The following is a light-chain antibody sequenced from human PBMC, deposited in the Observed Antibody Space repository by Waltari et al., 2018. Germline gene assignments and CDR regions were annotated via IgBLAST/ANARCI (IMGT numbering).Light chain of an antibody. V-gene: IGLV1-47*01. CDR1: SSNIGSNF. Sequence: QSVVTQPPSASGTPGQRVTVSCSGTSSNIGSNFIFWYQHLPGTAPKLLIYRNKRRPSGVPDRFSASKSGTYASLAISGLRSEDEADYYCATWDDSLSGYVFGPGTKVTVL. J-gene: IGLJ1*01. CDR3: ATWDDSLSGYV. CDR2: RNK.